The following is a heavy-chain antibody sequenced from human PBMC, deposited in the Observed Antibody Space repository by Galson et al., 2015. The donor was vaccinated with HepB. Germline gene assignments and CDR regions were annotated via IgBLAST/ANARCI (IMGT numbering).Heavy chain of an antibody. CDR2: ISYDGSNK. V-gene: IGHV3-30*01. CDR3: ARWARDDYDSSPPRLDY. D-gene: IGHD3-22*01. J-gene: IGHJ4*02. Sequence: SLRLSCAASGFTFSSYAMSWVRQAPGKGLEWVAVISYDGSNKYYADSVKGRFTISRDNSKNTLYLQMNSLRAEDTAVYYCARWARDDYDSSPPRLDYWGQGTLVTVSS. CDR1: GFTFSSYA.